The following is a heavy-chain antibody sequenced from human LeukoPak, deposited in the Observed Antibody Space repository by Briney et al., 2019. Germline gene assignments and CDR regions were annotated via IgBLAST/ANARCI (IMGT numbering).Heavy chain of an antibody. J-gene: IGHJ4*02. CDR1: GYTFTSYD. Sequence: GASVTVSCRASGYTFTSYDINWVRQATGQGLEWMGWTNPKSGNTGYAQKFQGRVTMTRDTSISTAYMELSSLRSEDTAVYYCARVTGSIDYWGQGTLVTVSS. D-gene: IGHD1-26*01. V-gene: IGHV1-8*01. CDR3: ARVTGSIDY. CDR2: TNPKSGNT.